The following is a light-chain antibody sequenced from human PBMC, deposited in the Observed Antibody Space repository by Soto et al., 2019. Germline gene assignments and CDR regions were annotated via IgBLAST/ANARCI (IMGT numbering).Light chain of an antibody. CDR2: GAS. V-gene: IGKV3-20*01. J-gene: IGKJ2*01. CDR3: QHYGSSPGYT. Sequence: EIVLTQSPGTLSLSPGERATLSCRASQSVTSSYLACYQQRPGQAPRLLIYGASSRATGIPDRFSGSGSGTDFTLTISRLEPEDFAVYYCQHYGSSPGYTFGQGTKLEIK. CDR1: QSVTSSY.